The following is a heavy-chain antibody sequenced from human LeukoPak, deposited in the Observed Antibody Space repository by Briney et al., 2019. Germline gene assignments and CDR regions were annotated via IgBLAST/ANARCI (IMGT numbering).Heavy chain of an antibody. CDR1: GGXISRYY. J-gene: IGHJ5*02. CDR2: LYPSGST. Sequence: SETLSLTCSVSGGXISRYYWSWIRQPAGKGLEWIGRLYPSGSTNYNPSLKSRVAMSVDTSRSQFSLKLSSVTAADTAVYYCARQGYCSGGSCYDWFDPWGQGTLVTVSS. V-gene: IGHV4-4*07. CDR3: ARQGYCSGGSCYDWFDP. D-gene: IGHD2-15*01.